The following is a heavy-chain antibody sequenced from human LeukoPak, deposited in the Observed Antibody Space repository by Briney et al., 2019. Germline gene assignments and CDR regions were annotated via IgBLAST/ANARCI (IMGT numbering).Heavy chain of an antibody. J-gene: IGHJ2*01. V-gene: IGHV4-4*02. CDR3: ARGGGYCTNGVCYTGRYFDL. CDR2: IYHSGST. CDR1: GGSISSSNW. D-gene: IGHD2-8*01. Sequence: SGTLSLTCAVSGGSISSSNWWSWVRQPPGKGLEWIGEIYHSGSTNYNPSLKSRVTISVGKSKNQFSLKLSSVTAADTAVYYCARGGGYCTNGVCYTGRYFDLWGRGTLVTVSS.